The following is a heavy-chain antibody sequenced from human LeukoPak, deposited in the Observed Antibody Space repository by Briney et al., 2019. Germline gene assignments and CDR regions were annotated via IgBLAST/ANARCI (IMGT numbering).Heavy chain of an antibody. J-gene: IGHJ4*02. Sequence: ASVKVSCKASGYLFINYVMHWVRQAPGQGLEWMGGIIPIFGTANYAQKFQGRVTITADESTSTAYMELSSLRSEDTAVYYCATLKSVYYDSSSGGYWGQGTLVTVSS. CDR1: GYLFINYV. CDR2: IIPIFGTA. CDR3: ATLKSVYYDSSSGGY. V-gene: IGHV1-69*13. D-gene: IGHD3-22*01.